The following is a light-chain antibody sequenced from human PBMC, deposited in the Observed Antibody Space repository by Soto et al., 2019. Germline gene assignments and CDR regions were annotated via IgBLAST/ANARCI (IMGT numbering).Light chain of an antibody. CDR3: ISYTDRQSYL. J-gene: IGLJ1*01. Sequence: QSVGTQPPWVSGSPGQSITISCIGTSSDIGSYDHVAWYQQFPGKSPKLIIYAVSDRPSGVSDRFSGSKSGISASLTISGLQTEDEADYYCISYTDRQSYLFGTGTKVTVL. CDR2: AVS. CDR1: SSDIGSYDH. V-gene: IGLV2-14*03.